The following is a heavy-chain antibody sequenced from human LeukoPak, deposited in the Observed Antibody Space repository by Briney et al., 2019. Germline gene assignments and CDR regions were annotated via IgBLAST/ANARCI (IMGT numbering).Heavy chain of an antibody. CDR3: ARSSSWPDFDY. CDR2: IYISGST. D-gene: IGHD6-13*01. CDR1: GGSISSHY. Sequence: SETLSLTCTVPGGSISSHYWSWIRQPAGKGLEWIGRIYISGSTNYSPSLKSRVTMSVDTSKNQFSLKLSSVTAADTAIYYCARSSSWPDFDYWGQGTLVTVSS. J-gene: IGHJ4*02. V-gene: IGHV4-4*07.